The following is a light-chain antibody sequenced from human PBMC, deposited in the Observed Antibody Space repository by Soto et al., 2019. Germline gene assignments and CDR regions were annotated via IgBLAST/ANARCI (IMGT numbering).Light chain of an antibody. CDR2: DNN. CDR3: ATWDGSLPGEV. V-gene: IGLV1-51*01. CDR1: TSNIGGSNA. J-gene: IGLJ2*01. Sequence: QSVLTQPPSASGTPGQRVAISCSGSTSNIGGSNAVYWYQHVPGTAPKLLIYDNNKRPSGIPDRFSGSKSGTSGTLDITGLQTGDEADYYCATWDGSLPGEVFGGGTKLTVL.